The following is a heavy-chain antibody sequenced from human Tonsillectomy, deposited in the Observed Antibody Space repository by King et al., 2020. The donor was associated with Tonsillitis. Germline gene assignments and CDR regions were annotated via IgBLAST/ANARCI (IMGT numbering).Heavy chain of an antibody. CDR1: GGSISSRIHY. J-gene: IGHJ4*02. CDR3: ARSRGWDFYLFDY. Sequence: VQLQESGPGLVKPSQTLSLTCTVSGGSISSRIHYWSWIRQPAGKGLEWIGRLYTSGSTNYNPSLESRVTISVDTSKNPFSLRLSSVTAADTAVYYCARSRGWDFYLFDYWGQGTLVTVSS. CDR2: LYTSGST. D-gene: IGHD6-19*01. V-gene: IGHV4-61*02.